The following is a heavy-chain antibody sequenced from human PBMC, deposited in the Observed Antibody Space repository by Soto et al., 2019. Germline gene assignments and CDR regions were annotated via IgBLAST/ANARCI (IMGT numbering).Heavy chain of an antibody. CDR2: IIPIFDTT. CDR3: ARGGDCSTTSCPSMYYYYGMDV. J-gene: IGHJ6*02. V-gene: IGHV1-69*13. D-gene: IGHD2-2*01. CDR1: VVILSSYG. Sequence: SVKVSCNASVVILSSYGISWVRQAPGQGLEWMGGIIPIFDTTNYAQKFQGRVTITADESTSTAYMELSSLGSEDTAVYYCARGGDCSTTSCPSMYYYYGMDVWGQGTTVTVSS.